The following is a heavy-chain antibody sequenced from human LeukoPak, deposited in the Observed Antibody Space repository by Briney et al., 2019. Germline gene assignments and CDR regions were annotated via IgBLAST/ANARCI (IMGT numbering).Heavy chain of an antibody. Sequence: GRSLRLSCAASGFTFSSYGMHWVRQAPGKGLEWVAVIWYDGGNKYYADSVKGRFTISRDNSKNTLYLQMNSLRAEDTAVYYCARGIVDTAMVTLDYWGQGTLVTVSS. D-gene: IGHD5-18*01. CDR1: GFTFSSYG. CDR3: ARGIVDTAMVTLDY. V-gene: IGHV3-33*01. CDR2: IWYDGGNK. J-gene: IGHJ4*02.